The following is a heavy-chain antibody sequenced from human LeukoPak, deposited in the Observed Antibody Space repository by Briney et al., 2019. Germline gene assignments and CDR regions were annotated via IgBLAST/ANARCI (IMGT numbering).Heavy chain of an antibody. Sequence: PGGSLRLSCAASGFTFSSYWMSWVRQAPGKGLEWVANIKQDGSEKYYVDSVKGRFTISRDNAKNSLYLQMNSLRAEDTAVYYCARVRDIVVVVAATHVYYYGMDVWGKGTTVTVSS. CDR2: IKQDGSEK. D-gene: IGHD2-15*01. CDR1: GFTFSSYW. V-gene: IGHV3-7*03. J-gene: IGHJ6*04. CDR3: ARVRDIVVVVAATHVYYYGMDV.